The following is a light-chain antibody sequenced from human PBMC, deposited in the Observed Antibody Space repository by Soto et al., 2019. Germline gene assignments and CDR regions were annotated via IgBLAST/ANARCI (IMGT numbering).Light chain of an antibody. Sequence: IQLTQSPSTLPASVVDRVTITCRASQGIRNDLGWYQQKPGKAPKLLIYAASSLQSGVPSRFSGSGSGTDFTLTISSLQPEDFATYYCLQDYNYPLTFGGGTKVDIK. CDR2: AAS. J-gene: IGKJ4*01. CDR1: QGIRND. CDR3: LQDYNYPLT. V-gene: IGKV1-6*01.